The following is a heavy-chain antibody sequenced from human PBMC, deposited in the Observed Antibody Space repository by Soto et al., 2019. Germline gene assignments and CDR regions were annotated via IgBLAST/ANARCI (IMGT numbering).Heavy chain of an antibody. J-gene: IGHJ6*02. V-gene: IGHV1-69*01. CDR1: GDMFRNSA. D-gene: IGHD3-10*01. CDR2: IIPLFRKT. Sequence: QVQLVQSGAEVKRPGSSVKVSCKASGDMFRNSAFTWVRQAPGQGLAWMGVIIPLFRKTDVAQKFQGRVNLTADESTSSLYMEVSSLTSEDTAVYYCARARLSNGDPNIDFFYGLDVWGQGTTITVSS. CDR3: ARARLSNGDPNIDFFYGLDV.